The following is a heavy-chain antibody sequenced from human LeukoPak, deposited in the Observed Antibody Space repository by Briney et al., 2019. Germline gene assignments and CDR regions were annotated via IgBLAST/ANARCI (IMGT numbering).Heavy chain of an antibody. CDR3: LSTSGP. D-gene: IGHD1-26*01. J-gene: IGHJ5*02. Sequence: GGSLRLSCAASGFTFSYYWMRWARQAPGKGLEWVANIKEDGSEKYYVDSVRGRFTVSIDNAKNSLYLQMSSLRAEDTAVYYCLSTSGPWGQGTLVTVSS. V-gene: IGHV3-7*01. CDR1: GFTFSYYW. CDR2: IKEDGSEK.